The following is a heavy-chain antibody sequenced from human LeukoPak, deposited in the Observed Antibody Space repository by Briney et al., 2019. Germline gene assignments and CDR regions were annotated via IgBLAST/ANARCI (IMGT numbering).Heavy chain of an antibody. CDR2: IYYSGST. Sequence: PSETLSLTCTVSGGSFSSYYWSWIRQPPGKGLEWIGYIYYSGSTNYYPSLKSRVTISVDTSKNQFSLKLSSVTAADTAVYYCARHWLDSGTPDRFDYRGQGTLVTVSS. D-gene: IGHD3-10*01. V-gene: IGHV4-59*08. CDR3: ARHWLDSGTPDRFDY. J-gene: IGHJ4*02. CDR1: GGSFSSYY.